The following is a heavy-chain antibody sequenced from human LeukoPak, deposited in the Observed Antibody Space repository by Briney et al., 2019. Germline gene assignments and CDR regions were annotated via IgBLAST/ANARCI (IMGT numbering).Heavy chain of an antibody. V-gene: IGHV6-1*01. CDR1: GDSVSSNSAA. J-gene: IGHJ4*02. CDR2: TYYRSKWYN. D-gene: IGHD6-6*01. Sequence: SQTLSLTCAIPGDSVSSNSAAWSWIRQSPSRGLEWLGRTYYRSKWYNDYAVSVKSRITINPDTSKNQFSLQLNSVTPEDTAVYYCVAGSSSSLAFGYWGQGTLVTVSS. CDR3: VAGSSSSLAFGY.